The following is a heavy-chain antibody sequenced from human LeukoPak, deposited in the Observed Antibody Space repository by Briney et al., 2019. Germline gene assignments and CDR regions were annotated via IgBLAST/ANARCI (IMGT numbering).Heavy chain of an antibody. V-gene: IGHV3-21*01. CDR2: ISRSSSDI. Sequence: GGSLRLSCAASGFSFSSYSMSWVRQAPGKGLEWVSFISRSSSDIYHADSVKGRFTISRDNAKNSLYLQMNRLRAEDTAVYYCARDLPAAVDWGQGTLVTVSS. D-gene: IGHD2-2*01. CDR3: ARDLPAAVD. J-gene: IGHJ4*02. CDR1: GFSFSSYS.